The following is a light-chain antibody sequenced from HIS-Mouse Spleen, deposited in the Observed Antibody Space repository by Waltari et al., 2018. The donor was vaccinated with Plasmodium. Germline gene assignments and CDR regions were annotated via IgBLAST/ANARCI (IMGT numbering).Light chain of an antibody. CDR3: HQYDNLPPAFT. Sequence: DIKMTQSPSSLSAFVGDRVTITCQASQDISNYLNWYQQKPGKAPKLLIYDASNLETGVPSRFSGSGSGTDFTFTISSLQPEDIATYYCHQYDNLPPAFTFGPGTKVDIK. V-gene: IGKV1-33*01. J-gene: IGKJ3*01. CDR1: QDISNY. CDR2: DAS.